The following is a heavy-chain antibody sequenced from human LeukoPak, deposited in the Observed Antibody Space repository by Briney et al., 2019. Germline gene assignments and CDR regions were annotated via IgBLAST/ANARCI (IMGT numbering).Heavy chain of an antibody. J-gene: IGHJ4*02. D-gene: IGHD3-22*01. Sequence: SGGSLRLSCAASGFTFSTAWMSWVRRAPGKGPEWVGRITSKTDGGTTDYAAPVKGRFTISRDDSKNTLYLQMNSLNTEDTAVNYCTTSGAQVPYYDSSFSFDYWGQGTLVTVSS. CDR2: ITSKTDGGTT. CDR3: TTSGAQVPYYDSSFSFDY. V-gene: IGHV3-15*01. CDR1: GFTFSTAW.